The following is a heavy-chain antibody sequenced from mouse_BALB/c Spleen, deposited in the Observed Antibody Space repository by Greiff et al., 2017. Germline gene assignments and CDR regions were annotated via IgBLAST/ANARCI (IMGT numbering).Heavy chain of an antibody. V-gene: IGHV1S81*02. CDR1: GYTFTSYY. CDR2: INPSNGGT. J-gene: IGHJ4*01. CDR3: TRYYRYDDSYAMDY. D-gene: IGHD2-14*01. Sequence: VQLQQSGAELVKPGASVKLSCKASGYTFTSYYMYWVKQRPGQGLEWIGEINPSNGGTNFNEKFKSKATLTVDKSSSTAYMQLSSLTSEDSAVYYCTRYYRYDDSYAMDYWGQGTSVTVSS.